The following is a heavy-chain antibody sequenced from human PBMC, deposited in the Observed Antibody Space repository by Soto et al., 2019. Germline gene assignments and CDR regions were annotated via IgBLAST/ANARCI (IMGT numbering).Heavy chain of an antibody. D-gene: IGHD1-26*01. CDR3: ARDPHGRTPYLDY. V-gene: IGHV3-30-3*01. CDR1: GFTFSSYA. Sequence: GGSLRLSCAASGFTFSSYAMHWVRQAPGKGLEWVAVISYDGSNKYYADSVKGRFTISRDNSKNTLYLQMNSLRAEDTAVYYCARDPHGRTPYLDYWGQGTLVTVSS. J-gene: IGHJ4*02. CDR2: ISYDGSNK.